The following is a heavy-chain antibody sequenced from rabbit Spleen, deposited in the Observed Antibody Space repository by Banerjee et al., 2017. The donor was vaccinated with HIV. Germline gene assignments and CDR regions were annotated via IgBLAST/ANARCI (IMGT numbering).Heavy chain of an antibody. CDR1: GFSFSSSYY. V-gene: IGHV1S40*01. D-gene: IGHD8-1*01. CDR3: ARDTGSSFSSYGMDL. J-gene: IGHJ6*01. CDR2: IYADSSGRT. Sequence: QSLEESGGDLVKPGASLTLTCTASGFSFSSSYYMCWVRQAPGKGLEWIGCIYADSSGRTYYASWAKGRFTISKTSSTTVTLQMTSLTVADTATYFCARDTGSSFSSYGMDLWGPGTLVTVS.